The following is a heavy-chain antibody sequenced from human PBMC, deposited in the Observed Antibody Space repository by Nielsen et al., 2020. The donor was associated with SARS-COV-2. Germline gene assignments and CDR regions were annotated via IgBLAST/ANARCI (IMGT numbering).Heavy chain of an antibody. CDR1: GFTFSSYA. J-gene: IGHJ2*01. V-gene: IGHV3-23*01. CDR3: ARDRYTYYDFWSGYWYFDL. CDR2: ISNSGDIT. D-gene: IGHD3-3*01. Sequence: GESLKISCAASGFTFSSYAMSWVRQAPGKGLAWVSSISNSGDITYYTDSVKGRFTISRDFSTSTLYLQMNSLRAEDTAVYYCARDRYTYYDFWSGYWYFDLWGRGTLVTVSS.